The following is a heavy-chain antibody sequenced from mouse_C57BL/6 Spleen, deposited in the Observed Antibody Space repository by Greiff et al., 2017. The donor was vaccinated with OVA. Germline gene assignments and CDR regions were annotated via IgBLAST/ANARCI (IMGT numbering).Heavy chain of an antibody. CDR1: GYTFTSYT. Sequence: QVQLQQSGAELARPGASVKMSCKASGYTFTSYTMHWVKQRPGQGLEWIGYINPSSGYTKYNQKFKDKATLTADKSSSTAYMQLSSLTSEDSAVDDCAREDYGYDERFAYWGQGTLVTVSA. D-gene: IGHD2-2*01. CDR2: INPSSGYT. V-gene: IGHV1-4*01. CDR3: AREDYGYDERFAY. J-gene: IGHJ3*01.